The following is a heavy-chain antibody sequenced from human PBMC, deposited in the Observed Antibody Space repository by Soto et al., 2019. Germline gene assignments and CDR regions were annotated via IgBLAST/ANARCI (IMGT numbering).Heavy chain of an antibody. J-gene: IGHJ3*02. D-gene: IGHD5-12*01. CDR1: GYSFTSYW. Sequence: PGESLKISCKGSGYSFTSYWIGWVRQMPGKGLEWMGIIYPGDSDTRYSPSFQGQVTISADKSISTAYLQWSSLKASDTAMYYCARRRDGYNFELDAFDIWGQGTRVTVSS. CDR2: IYPGDSDT. V-gene: IGHV5-51*01. CDR3: ARRRDGYNFELDAFDI.